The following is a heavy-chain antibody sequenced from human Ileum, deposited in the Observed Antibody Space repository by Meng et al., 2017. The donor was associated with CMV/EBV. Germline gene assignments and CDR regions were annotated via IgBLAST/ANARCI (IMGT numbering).Heavy chain of an antibody. J-gene: IGHJ4*02. D-gene: IGHD1-14*01. CDR1: DASFSDFY. V-gene: IGHV4-34*01. CDR3: ARGQDNHKGGVH. Sequence: QLGGGGLLEPSETLSLTCDVYDASFSDFYWSWTRHLPGKGLEWIGEIHPSGSTHYNPSLESRVSISVHMSNNQFSLKVSSVTAADTAVYYCARGQDNHKGGVHWGQGTLVTVSS. CDR2: IHPSGST.